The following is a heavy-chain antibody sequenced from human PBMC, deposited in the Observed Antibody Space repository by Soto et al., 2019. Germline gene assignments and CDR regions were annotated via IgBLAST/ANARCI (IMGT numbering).Heavy chain of an antibody. CDR2: ISAYNGNT. CDR1: GYTFTSYG. J-gene: IGHJ5*02. CDR3: ARTDTAMADNWFDP. V-gene: IGHV1-18*01. Sequence: VKVSCKASGYTFTSYGISWVRQAPGQGLEWMGWISAYNGNTNYAQKLQGSVTMTTDTSTSTAYMELRSLRSDDTAVYYCARTDTAMADNWFDPWGQGTLVTVSS. D-gene: IGHD5-18*01.